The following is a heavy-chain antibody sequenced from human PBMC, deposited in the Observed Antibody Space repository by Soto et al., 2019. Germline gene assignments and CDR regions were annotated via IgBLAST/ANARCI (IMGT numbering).Heavy chain of an antibody. CDR1: GYTFTSYG. J-gene: IGHJ6*03. Sequence: ASVKVSCKASGYTFTSYGISWVRQAPVQGLEWMGWISAYNGNTNYAQKLQGRVTMTTDTSTSTAYMEVRSLRSDDTAVYYCARDAAYGVWSGRYYYMVVWGRGTTVTVSS. CDR2: ISAYNGNT. V-gene: IGHV1-18*01. D-gene: IGHD3-3*01. CDR3: ARDAAYGVWSGRYYYMVV.